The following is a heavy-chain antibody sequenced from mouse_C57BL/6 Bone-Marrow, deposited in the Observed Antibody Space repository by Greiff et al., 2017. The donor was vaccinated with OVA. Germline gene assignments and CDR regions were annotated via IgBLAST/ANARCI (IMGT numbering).Heavy chain of an antibody. V-gene: IGHV1-50*01. CDR2: IDPSDSYT. J-gene: IGHJ2*01. D-gene: IGHD4-1*01. Sequence: QVQLQQPGAELVKPGASVKLSCKASGYTFTSYWMQWVKQRPGHGLEWIGEIDPSDSYTNYNQKFKGKATLTVDTSSSTAYMQLSSLTSEDSAVYYCARTGLNWADYWGQGTTLTVSS. CDR1: GYTFTSYW. CDR3: ARTGLNWADY.